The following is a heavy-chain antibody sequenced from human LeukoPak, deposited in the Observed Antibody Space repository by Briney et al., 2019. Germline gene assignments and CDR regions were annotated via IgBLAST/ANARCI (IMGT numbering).Heavy chain of an antibody. D-gene: IGHD6-13*01. Sequence: PGGSLRLSCAASGFTFSSYAMHWVRQAPGKGLEWVSSISGSGDRTYYADSVNGRFTISRDNSKNTLYLQMNSLRAEDTAIYYCAKGGPYSSSWGGKFDHWGQGTLVTVSS. V-gene: IGHV3-23*01. J-gene: IGHJ4*02. CDR2: ISGSGDRT. CDR1: GFTFSSYA. CDR3: AKGGPYSSSWGGKFDH.